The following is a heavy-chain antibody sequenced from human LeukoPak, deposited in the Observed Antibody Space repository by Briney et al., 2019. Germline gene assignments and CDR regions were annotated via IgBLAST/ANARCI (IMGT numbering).Heavy chain of an antibody. CDR2: INWNGGST. V-gene: IGHV3-20*04. CDR3: ARGMGGYSKYGMDV. Sequence: AGGSLRLSCAASGLTFDDYGMSWVRQAPGKGLEWVSGINWNGGSTGYADSVKGRFTISRDNAKNSLYLQMNSLRAEDTALYYCARGMGGYSKYGMDVWGQGTTVTVSS. CDR1: GLTFDDYG. J-gene: IGHJ6*02. D-gene: IGHD6-13*01.